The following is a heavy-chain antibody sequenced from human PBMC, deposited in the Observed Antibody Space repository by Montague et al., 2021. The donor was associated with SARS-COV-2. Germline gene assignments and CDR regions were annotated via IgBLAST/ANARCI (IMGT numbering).Heavy chain of an antibody. Sequence: PALVKPTQTLTLTCTFSGFSLSTSGMCVSWIRQPPGKALEWLTLIDWDDDKYYSTSLKTRLTISKDTSKNQVVLTMTNMDPADTATYYCARSYGTTVVTRALDYWGQGTLVTVSS. CDR1: GFSLSTSGMC. D-gene: IGHD4-23*01. J-gene: IGHJ4*02. CDR2: IDWDDDK. CDR3: ARSYGTTVVTRALDY. V-gene: IGHV2-70*01.